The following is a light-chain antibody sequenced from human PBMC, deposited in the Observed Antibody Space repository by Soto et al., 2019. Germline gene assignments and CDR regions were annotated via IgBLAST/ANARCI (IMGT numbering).Light chain of an antibody. V-gene: IGLV2-14*03. Sequence: QSVLTQPASVSGSPGQSITISCTGTSSDVGGYNYVSWSQQHPGKAPKLLISEVSNRPSGVSNRFSGSKSGNTASLTISGLQADDEADYYCGTWDSSLSDWVFGGGTKLTVL. J-gene: IGLJ3*02. CDR1: SSDVGGYNY. CDR3: GTWDSSLSDWV. CDR2: EVS.